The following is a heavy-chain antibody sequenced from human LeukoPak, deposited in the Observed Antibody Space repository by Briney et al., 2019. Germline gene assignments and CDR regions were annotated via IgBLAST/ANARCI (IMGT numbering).Heavy chain of an antibody. J-gene: IGHJ4*02. Sequence: PSETLSLTCTVSGGPISSYYWSWIRQPPGKGLEWIGYIYYSGSTNYNPSLKSRVTISVDTSKNQFSLKLSSVTAADTAVYYCARSRGVMVFDYWGQGTLVTVSS. CDR2: IYYSGST. CDR1: GGPISSYY. CDR3: ARSRGVMVFDY. V-gene: IGHV4-59*01. D-gene: IGHD3-10*01.